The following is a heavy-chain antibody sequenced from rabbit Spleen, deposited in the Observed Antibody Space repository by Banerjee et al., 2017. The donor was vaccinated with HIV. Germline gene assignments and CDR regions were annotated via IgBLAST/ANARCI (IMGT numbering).Heavy chain of an antibody. CDR2: IYSGSSADT. V-gene: IGHV1S45*01. CDR1: GFYFNSNV. J-gene: IGHJ3*01. CDR3: ARDTGSSFSSYGMDL. Sequence: QQQLEESGGGLVKPGGTLTLTCTASGFYFNSNVMCWVRQAPGKGLEWIACIYSGSSADTYYASWAKGRFTISKTSSTTVTLQMTSLTVADTATYFCARDTGSSFSSYGMDLWGQGTLVTVS. D-gene: IGHD8-1*01.